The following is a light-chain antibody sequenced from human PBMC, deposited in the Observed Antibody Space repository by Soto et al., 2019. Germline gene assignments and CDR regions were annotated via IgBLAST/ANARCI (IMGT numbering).Light chain of an antibody. CDR3: QQYNNWPFT. Sequence: EIVLTQSPATLSLSPGERATLSCRASQSVSSYLAWYQQKPGQAPRLLIYGASTRATGIPARFSGSGSGTEFTLTISSLQSEDFAVYYCQQYNNWPFTFGPGT. V-gene: IGKV3-15*01. CDR2: GAS. J-gene: IGKJ3*01. CDR1: QSVSSY.